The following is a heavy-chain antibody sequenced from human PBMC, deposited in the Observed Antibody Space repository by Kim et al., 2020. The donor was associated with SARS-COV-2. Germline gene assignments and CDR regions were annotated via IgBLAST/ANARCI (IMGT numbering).Heavy chain of an antibody. Sequence: GGSLRLSCAASGFTFSDYYMSWIRQAPGKGLEWVSYISSSGSTIYYADSVKGRFTISRDNAKNSLYLQMNSLRAEDTAVYYCARLNTRKGFWPYYFDYWGQGTLVTVSS. V-gene: IGHV3-11*01. D-gene: IGHD3-22*01. J-gene: IGHJ4*02. CDR3: ARLNTRKGFWPYYFDY. CDR1: GFTFSDYY. CDR2: ISSSGSTI.